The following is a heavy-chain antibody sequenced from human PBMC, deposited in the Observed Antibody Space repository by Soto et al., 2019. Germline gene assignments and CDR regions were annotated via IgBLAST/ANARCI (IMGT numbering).Heavy chain of an antibody. CDR1: GGSISSYY. CDR3: ARLGYDFWSGYYPYYYYMDV. D-gene: IGHD3-3*01. CDR2: IYYSGST. J-gene: IGHJ6*03. V-gene: IGHV4-59*08. Sequence: SETLSLTCTVSGGSISSYYWSWIRQPPGKGLEWIGYIYYSGSTNYNPSLKSRVTISVDTSKNQFSLKLSSVTAADTAVYYCARLGYDFWSGYYPYYYYMDVWGKGTTVTVSS.